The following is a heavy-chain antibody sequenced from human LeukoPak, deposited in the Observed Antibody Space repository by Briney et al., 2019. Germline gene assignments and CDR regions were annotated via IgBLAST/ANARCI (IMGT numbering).Heavy chain of an antibody. V-gene: IGHV3-21*01. CDR2: INNVASHI. D-gene: IGHD2/OR15-2a*01. Sequence: GGSLRLPCAASGFSISSSAMNWVRQAPGKGLEWVSSINNVASHIYYAGSVRGRFTISRDNAKSSVYLQMNSLRAEDTAVYYCTRDATYYLRYGYFDYWGQGTLVTVSS. CDR1: GFSISSSA. J-gene: IGHJ4*02. CDR3: TRDATYYLRYGYFDY.